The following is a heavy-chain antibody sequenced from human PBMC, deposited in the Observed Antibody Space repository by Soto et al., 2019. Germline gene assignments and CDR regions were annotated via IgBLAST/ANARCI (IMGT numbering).Heavy chain of an antibody. CDR2: IYYSGSA. CDR1: GGSISSYY. V-gene: IGHV4-59*08. D-gene: IGHD5-12*01. CDR3: ARTRGYSGYDIVQLSYFDY. J-gene: IGHJ4*02. Sequence: SETPSLTCTVSGGSISSYYWSWIRQPPGKGLEWIGYIYYSGSANYNPSLKSRVTTSVDTSNNQFSLKLSSVTAADTAVYYCARTRGYSGYDIVQLSYFDYWGQGTLVTVSS.